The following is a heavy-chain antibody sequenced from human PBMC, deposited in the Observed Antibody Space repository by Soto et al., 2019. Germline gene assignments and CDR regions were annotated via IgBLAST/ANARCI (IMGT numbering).Heavy chain of an antibody. CDR2: ISSSSSYI. Sequence: GGSLRLSCAASGFTFSSYSMNWVRQAPGKGLEWVSSISSSSSYIYYADSVKGRFTISRDNAKNSLYLQMNSLRAEDTAVYYCARLLRVRGGPTIGYWGQGTLVTVSS. V-gene: IGHV3-21*01. CDR1: GFTFSSYS. CDR3: ARLLRVRGGPTIGY. D-gene: IGHD3-3*01. J-gene: IGHJ4*02.